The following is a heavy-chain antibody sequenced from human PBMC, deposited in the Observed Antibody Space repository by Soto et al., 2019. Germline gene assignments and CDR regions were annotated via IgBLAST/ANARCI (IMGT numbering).Heavy chain of an antibody. CDR3: AKSVAAAGTFLFDY. Sequence: TLSLTCTVSGGCISSGGYYWSWIRQHPGKGLEWIGYIYYSGSTYYNPSLKSRVTISVDTSKNQFSLKLSSVTAADTAVYYCAKSVAAAGTFLFDYWGQGTLVTVSS. D-gene: IGHD6-13*01. CDR1: GGCISSGGYY. V-gene: IGHV4-31*03. CDR2: IYYSGST. J-gene: IGHJ4*02.